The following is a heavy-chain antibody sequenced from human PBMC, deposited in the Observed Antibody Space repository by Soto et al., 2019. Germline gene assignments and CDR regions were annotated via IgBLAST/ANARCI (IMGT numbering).Heavy chain of an antibody. CDR3: ARDRGDGYKFDY. CDR2: IIPIFGTA. Sequence: SVKVSCKASGGTFSSYAISWVRQAPGQGLEWMGGIIPIFGTANYAQKFQGRVTITADKSTSTAYMELSSLRSEDAAVYYCARDRGDGYKFDYWGQGTLVTVSS. J-gene: IGHJ4*02. CDR1: GGTFSSYA. D-gene: IGHD5-12*01. V-gene: IGHV1-69*06.